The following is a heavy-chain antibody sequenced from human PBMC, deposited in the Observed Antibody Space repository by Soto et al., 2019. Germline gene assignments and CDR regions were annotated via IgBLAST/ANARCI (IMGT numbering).Heavy chain of an antibody. J-gene: IGHJ5*02. CDR2: INPDSGGT. D-gene: IGHD6-13*01. CDR1: GDTFTGYY. CDR3: ATGYSSRWYWFDP. V-gene: IGHV1-2*02. Sequence: QVQLVQSGAEVKKPGASVKVSCKATGDTFTGYYMHWVRQAPGQGLEWMGWINPDSGGTNYAQKLQGRVTMTRDTSIRTAYMELNRLTYDDTAVYYCATGYSSRWYWFDPWGQGTLVTVAS.